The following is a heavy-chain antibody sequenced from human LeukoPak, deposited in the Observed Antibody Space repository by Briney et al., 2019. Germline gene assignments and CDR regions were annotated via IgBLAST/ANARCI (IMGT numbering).Heavy chain of an antibody. CDR1: GYTFTSYY. V-gene: IGHV1-69*02. CDR2: IIPILGVA. D-gene: IGHD7-27*01. J-gene: IGHJ4*02. CDR3: ATESHWGSENNY. Sequence: LRASVKVSCKASGYTFTSYYMHWVRQAPGQGLEWMGRIIPILGVANYAQKFQGGVTITADKSTSTAYMELSSLGSEDTAVFYCATESHWGSENNYWGQGTLVTVSS.